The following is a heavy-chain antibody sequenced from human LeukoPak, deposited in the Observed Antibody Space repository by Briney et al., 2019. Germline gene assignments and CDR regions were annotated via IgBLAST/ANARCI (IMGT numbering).Heavy chain of an antibody. V-gene: IGHV4-59*01. D-gene: IGHD3-3*01. J-gene: IGHJ4*02. CDR3: ARASYDFSTGYYLYFDH. Sequence: SETLSLTCTVSGGSISSYYWRWIRQPPGKGLEWIGYIYYSGSTNYNPSLKSRVTISVDTSKNQFSLKLSSVTAADTAVYYCARASYDFSTGYYLYFDHWGQGTLVTVSS. CDR1: GGSISSYY. CDR2: IYYSGST.